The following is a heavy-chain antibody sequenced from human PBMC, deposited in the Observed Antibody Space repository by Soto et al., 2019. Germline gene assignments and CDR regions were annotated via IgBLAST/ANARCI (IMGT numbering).Heavy chain of an antibody. Sequence: SETLSLTWAVSGGSISSSNWWSWVRQPPGKGLEWIGEIYHSGSTNYNPSLKSRVTISVDKSKNQFSLKLSSVTAADTAVYYCARDRIVVVSAAMKRCPYYCMVVSGQGPSGTGSS. J-gene: IGHJ6*02. CDR2: IYHSGST. CDR3: ARDRIVVVSAAMKRCPYYCMVV. D-gene: IGHD2-2*01. V-gene: IGHV4-4*02. CDR1: GGSISSSNW.